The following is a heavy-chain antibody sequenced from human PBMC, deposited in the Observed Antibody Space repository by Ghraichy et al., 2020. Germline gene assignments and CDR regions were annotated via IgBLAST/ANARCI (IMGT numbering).Heavy chain of an antibody. V-gene: IGHV3-15*01. CDR2: IKSKSDGGTT. CDR1: GFIFSNAW. D-gene: IGHD4-23*01. Sequence: GGSLRLSCAASGFIFSNAWMSWVRQAPGKGLEWVGRIKSKSDGGTTDYAAPAKGRFTISRDDSKNTVYLQMNSLNTDETAVYYCATHNGGRTFDDWGQGTLVTVSS. CDR3: ATHNGGRTFDD. J-gene: IGHJ4*02.